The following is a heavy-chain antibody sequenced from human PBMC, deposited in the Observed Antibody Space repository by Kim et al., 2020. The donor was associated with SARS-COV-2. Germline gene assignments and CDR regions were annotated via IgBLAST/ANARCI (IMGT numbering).Heavy chain of an antibody. J-gene: IGHJ4*02. CDR2: IYWRGTT. D-gene: IGHD3-10*01. Sequence: SETLSLTCTVSIGSISNSAYYWGWIRQPPGRGLEWIGSIYWRGTTYDNPTLKSRVTMSVDTSKNQFSLTLRSVTAADTAVYFCARGEEMATILAHFHCWGQGLPVTVSS. CDR3: ARGEEMATILAHFHC. CDR1: IGSISNSAYY. V-gene: IGHV4-39*01.